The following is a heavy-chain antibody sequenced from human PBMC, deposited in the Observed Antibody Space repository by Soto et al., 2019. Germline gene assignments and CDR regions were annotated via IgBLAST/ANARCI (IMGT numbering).Heavy chain of an antibody. V-gene: IGHV3-30*04. D-gene: IGHD1-26*01. CDR3: ARDVTKGIVGASNFDY. CDR2: ISYDGSNK. CDR1: GFTFSSYA. Sequence: GGSLRLSCAASGFTFSSYAMHWVRQAPGKGLEWVAVISYDGSNKYYADSVQGRFTISRDNSKNTLYLQMNSLRAEDTAVYYFARDVTKGIVGASNFDYWGQGTLVTVSS. J-gene: IGHJ4*02.